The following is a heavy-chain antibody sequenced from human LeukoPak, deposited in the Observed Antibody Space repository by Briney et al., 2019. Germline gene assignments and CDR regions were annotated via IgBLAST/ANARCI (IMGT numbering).Heavy chain of an antibody. D-gene: IGHD2-15*01. CDR3: ARSSRGYGSPWDY. J-gene: IGHJ4*02. CDR2: SHYTGNT. CDR1: GGSISSSY. Sequence: SETLSLTCIVSGGSISSSYWSWIRQSPGKGLEWIGYSHYTGNTNYNPSLKSRVTISVDTSKNQFSLRLSSVTAADSAVFYCARSSRGYGSPWDYWGQGILVTDSS. V-gene: IGHV4-59*01.